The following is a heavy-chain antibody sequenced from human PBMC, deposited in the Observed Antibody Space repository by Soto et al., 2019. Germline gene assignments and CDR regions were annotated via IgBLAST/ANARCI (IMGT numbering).Heavy chain of an antibody. CDR1: GFTFNSHA. CDR3: GDVGGSTIHYIGY. V-gene: IGHV3-23*01. J-gene: IGHJ4*01. CDR2: VNGGSTDI. Sequence: EVQLLESGGGLVQPGGSLRLSCVASGFTFNSHAMNWVRQAPGKGLEWVAGVNGGSTDINYAESVKGRFTISRDNSRNTLHWLMNSVTVVDSGVYYCGDVGGSTIHYIGYLGQGTQVTVSS. D-gene: IGHD3-10*01.